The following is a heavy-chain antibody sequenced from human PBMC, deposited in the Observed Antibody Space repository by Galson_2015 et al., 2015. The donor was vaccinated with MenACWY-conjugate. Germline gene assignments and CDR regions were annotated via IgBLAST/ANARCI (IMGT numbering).Heavy chain of an antibody. V-gene: IGHV3-7*03. CDR1: GFTFGTYW. D-gene: IGHD2-2*01. CDR2: IKYDGSEQ. Sequence: SLRLSCAASGFTFGTYWMTWVRQAPGKGLEWVANIKYDGSEQYYVDSVRGRFTISRDNAKNSLYLQMNSLRAEDTAVYYCARDLGFYCSRNDCYSPYWGQGTLVTVSS. J-gene: IGHJ4*02. CDR3: ARDLGFYCSRNDCYSPY.